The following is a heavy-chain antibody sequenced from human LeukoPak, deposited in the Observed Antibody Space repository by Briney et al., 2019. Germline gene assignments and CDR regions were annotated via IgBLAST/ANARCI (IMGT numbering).Heavy chain of an antibody. CDR1: GGSVSSGSYY. V-gene: IGHV4-39*01. CDR2: IYYSGNT. CDR3: ARQTGSGLFILP. D-gene: IGHD3/OR15-3a*01. Sequence: SETLSLTCTVSGGSVSSGSYYWGWIRQPPGKGLEWIGSIYYSGNTYYNASLKSQVSISIDTSKNQFSLRLTSVTAADTAVYYCARQTGSGLFILPGGQGTLVTVSS. J-gene: IGHJ4*02.